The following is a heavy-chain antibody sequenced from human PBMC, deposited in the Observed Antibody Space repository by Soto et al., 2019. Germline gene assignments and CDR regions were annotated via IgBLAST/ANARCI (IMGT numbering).Heavy chain of an antibody. J-gene: IGHJ6*02. D-gene: IGHD6-19*01. Sequence: SVKVSCKASGGTFSSYAISWVRQAPGQGLEWMGGIIPIFGTANYAQKFQGRVTITADESTSTAHMELSSLRSEDTAVYYCARSIKRSSGWYLSEVYYYYYGMDVWGQGTTVTAP. CDR2: IIPIFGTA. CDR1: GGTFSSYA. CDR3: ARSIKRSSGWYLSEVYYYYYGMDV. V-gene: IGHV1-69*13.